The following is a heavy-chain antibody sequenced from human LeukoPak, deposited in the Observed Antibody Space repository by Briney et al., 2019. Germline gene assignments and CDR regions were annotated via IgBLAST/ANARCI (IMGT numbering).Heavy chain of an antibody. J-gene: IGHJ5*02. D-gene: IGHD6-19*01. V-gene: IGHV4-59*01. CDR2: TFYTGST. Sequence: SPSETLSLTCTVSGASISSYYWSWIRQPPGKGLEWIGYTFYTGSTNYNPSLKSRVTISLDTSKKQVSLKLSSVTAADTAVYYCARAVAGPTGWFDPWGQGTLVTVSS. CDR3: ARAVAGPTGWFDP. CDR1: GASISSYY.